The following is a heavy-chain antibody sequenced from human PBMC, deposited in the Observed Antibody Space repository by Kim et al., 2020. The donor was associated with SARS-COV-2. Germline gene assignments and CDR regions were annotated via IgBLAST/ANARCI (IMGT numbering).Heavy chain of an antibody. V-gene: IGHV3-23*01. J-gene: IGHJ4*02. Sequence: ADSVKGRFTILRDNSKHTLYLQMNSLRAEDTAVYYCAKDPTVTTADYWGQGTLVTVSS. D-gene: IGHD4-17*01. CDR3: AKDPTVTTADY.